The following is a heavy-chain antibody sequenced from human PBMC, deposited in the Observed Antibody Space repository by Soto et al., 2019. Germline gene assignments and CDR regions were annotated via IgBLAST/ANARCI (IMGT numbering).Heavy chain of an antibody. CDR2: ISGSGGST. J-gene: IGHJ3*02. Sequence: EVQLLESGGGLVQPGGSLRLSCAASGFTFSSYAMSWVRQAPGKGLEWVSAISGSGGSTYYADSVKGRFTISRDNSKNTLYLQMNSLRAEDTAVYYCACRHYHYIWGSYRTESAFDIWGQGTMVTVSS. D-gene: IGHD3-16*02. CDR3: ACRHYHYIWGSYRTESAFDI. CDR1: GFTFSSYA. V-gene: IGHV3-23*01.